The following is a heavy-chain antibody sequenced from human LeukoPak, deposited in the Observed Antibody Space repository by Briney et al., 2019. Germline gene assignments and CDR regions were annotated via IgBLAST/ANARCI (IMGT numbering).Heavy chain of an antibody. J-gene: IGHJ3*02. Sequence: GGSLRLSCAASGFTFTTNAMSWVRQAPGKGLEWVSAISGSGGRTYYADSVKGRFTISRDNAKNSLYLQMNSLRAEDTAVYYCARDLDMVRGVGDAFDIWGQGTMVTVSS. CDR3: ARDLDMVRGVGDAFDI. CDR2: ISGSGGRT. CDR1: GFTFTTNA. V-gene: IGHV3-23*01. D-gene: IGHD3-10*01.